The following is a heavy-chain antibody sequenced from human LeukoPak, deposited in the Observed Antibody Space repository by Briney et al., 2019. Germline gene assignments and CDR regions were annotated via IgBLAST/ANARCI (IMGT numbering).Heavy chain of an antibody. D-gene: IGHD2-15*01. CDR2: ISAGGGST. CDR1: GFTFSNYA. Sequence: PGGSLRLSCADSGFTFSNYAMSWVRQAPGKGLEWVSAISAGGGSTYYADSVKGRFTISRGNSKNTLYLQMNSLRAEDTAVYFCAKAARDIVVVIAATPRDYYYGMDVWGQGTTVTVSS. J-gene: IGHJ6*02. V-gene: IGHV3-23*01. CDR3: AKAARDIVVVIAATPRDYYYGMDV.